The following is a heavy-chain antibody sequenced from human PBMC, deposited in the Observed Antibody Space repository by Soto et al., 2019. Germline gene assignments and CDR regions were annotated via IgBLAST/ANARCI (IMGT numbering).Heavy chain of an antibody. CDR3: ARDFDTVTKRYFDY. CDR1: GFTFSSYA. D-gene: IGHD4-17*01. Sequence: QVQLVESGGGVVQPGRSLRLSCAASGFTFSSYAMHWVRQAPGKGLEWVAVISYDGSNKYYADSVKGRFTISRDNSKNTLYLQMNSLRAEDTAVYYCARDFDTVTKRYFDYWGQGTLVTVSS. CDR2: ISYDGSNK. V-gene: IGHV3-30-3*01. J-gene: IGHJ4*02.